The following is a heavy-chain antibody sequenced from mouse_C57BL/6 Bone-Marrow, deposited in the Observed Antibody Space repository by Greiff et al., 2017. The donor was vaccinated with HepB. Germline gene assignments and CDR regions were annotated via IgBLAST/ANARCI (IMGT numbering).Heavy chain of an antibody. J-gene: IGHJ1*03. Sequence: DVKLVESGGGLVKPGGSLKLSCAASGFTFSSYAMSWVRQTPEKRLEWVATISDGGSYTYYPDNVKGRFTISRDNAKNNLYLQMSHLKSEDTAMYYWAREGGLSYDGYLWYFDVWGTGTTVTVSS. CDR3: AREGGLSYDGYLWYFDV. CDR2: ISDGGSYT. V-gene: IGHV5-4*01. CDR1: GFTFSSYA. D-gene: IGHD2-3*01.